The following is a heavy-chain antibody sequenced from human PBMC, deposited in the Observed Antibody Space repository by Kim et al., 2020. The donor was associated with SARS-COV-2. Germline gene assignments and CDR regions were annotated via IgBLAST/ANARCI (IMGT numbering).Heavy chain of an antibody. CDR3: ARDRGRYSSGLWY. V-gene: IGHV3-30*01. D-gene: IGHD6-19*01. Sequence: YADSVKGRFTISRDNSKNTLYLQMNSLRAEDTAVYYCARDRGRYSSGLWYWGQGTLVTVSS. J-gene: IGHJ4*02.